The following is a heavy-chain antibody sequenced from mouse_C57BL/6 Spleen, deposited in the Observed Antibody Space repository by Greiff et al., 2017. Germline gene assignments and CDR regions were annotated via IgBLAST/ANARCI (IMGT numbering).Heavy chain of an antibody. CDR2: INPNTGGT. J-gene: IGHJ4*01. V-gene: IGHV1-18*01. CDR1: GYTFTDYN. Sequence: VQLQQSGPELVKPGASVKIPCKASGYTFTDYNMDWVKQSHGKSLEWIGDINPNTGGTIYNQKFKGKATLTVAKSSSTACMELRSLTSEDTAVYYCARRSLLTMDYWGQGTSVTVSS. D-gene: IGHD1-1*01. CDR3: ARRSLLTMDY.